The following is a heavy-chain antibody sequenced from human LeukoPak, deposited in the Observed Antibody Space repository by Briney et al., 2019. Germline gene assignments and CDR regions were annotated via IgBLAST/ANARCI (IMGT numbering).Heavy chain of an antibody. D-gene: IGHD6-19*01. CDR3: ARVLAVAGGYYYYGMDV. J-gene: IGHJ6*02. V-gene: IGHV4-4*07. CDR1: GGSISSYY. CDR2: IYTSGST. Sequence: PSETLSLTCTVSGGSISSYYWSWIRQPAGKGLEWIGRIYTSGSTNYNPSLKSRVTMSVDTSKNQFSLKLSSVTAADTAVYYCARVLAVAGGYYYYGMDVWGQGTTVTVSS.